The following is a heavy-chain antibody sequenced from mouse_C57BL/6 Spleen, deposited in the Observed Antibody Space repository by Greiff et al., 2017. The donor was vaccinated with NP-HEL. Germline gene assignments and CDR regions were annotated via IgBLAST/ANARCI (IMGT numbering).Heavy chain of an antibody. CDR2: INPSNGGT. V-gene: IGHV1-53*01. D-gene: IGHD3-2*02. CDR1: GYTFTSYW. CDR3: ARGVNSSGYDAMDY. Sequence: QVQLKQPGTELVKPGASVKLSCKASGYTFTSYWMHWVKQRPGQGLEWIGNINPSNGGTNYNEKFKSKATLTVDKSSGTAYLQLSSLTYEDSAVYYRARGVNSSGYDAMDYGGQGTSVTVSS. J-gene: IGHJ4*01.